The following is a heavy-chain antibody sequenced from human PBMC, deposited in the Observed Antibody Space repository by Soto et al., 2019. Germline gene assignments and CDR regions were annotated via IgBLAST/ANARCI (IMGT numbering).Heavy chain of an antibody. CDR1: GYTFTDYY. V-gene: IGHV1-2*04. CDR3: ATGRGVYDSSTYAPFDY. CDR2: INPKSGGT. D-gene: IGHD3-22*01. J-gene: IGHJ4*02. Sequence: ASVKVSCKASGYTFTDYYMHWVRQAPGQGLEWMGWINPKSGGTKYAQNLQGWVTMTRETSISTAYMELSRLRSDDTAVFYCATGRGVYDSSTYAPFDYWGQGTPVTVSS.